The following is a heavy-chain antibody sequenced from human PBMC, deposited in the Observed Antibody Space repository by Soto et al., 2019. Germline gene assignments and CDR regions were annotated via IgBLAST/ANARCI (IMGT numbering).Heavy chain of an antibody. J-gene: IGHJ3*02. V-gene: IGHV4-34*01. CDR3: ARYLARLTMIVVAIDAFDI. Sequence: SETLSLTCADYGGSFSGYYWSWIRQPPWKGLEWIGEINHSGSTNYNPSLKSRVTISVDTSKNQFSLKLSSVTAADTAVYYCARYLARLTMIVVAIDAFDIWGQGTMVTVSS. D-gene: IGHD3-22*01. CDR1: GGSFSGYY. CDR2: INHSGST.